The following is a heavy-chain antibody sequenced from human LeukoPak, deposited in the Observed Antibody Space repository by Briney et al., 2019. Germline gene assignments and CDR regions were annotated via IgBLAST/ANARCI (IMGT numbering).Heavy chain of an antibody. CDR1: GGSISSGGYS. Sequence: SETLSLTCAVSGGSISSGGYSWSWIRQPPGKGLEWIGYIYHSGSTYYNPSLKSRVTISVDRSKNQFSLKLSSVTAADTAVYYCAREGTMVRGVIVGIGAFDIWGQGTMVTVSS. CDR3: AREGTMVRGVIVGIGAFDI. J-gene: IGHJ3*02. CDR2: IYHSGST. D-gene: IGHD3-10*01. V-gene: IGHV4-30-2*01.